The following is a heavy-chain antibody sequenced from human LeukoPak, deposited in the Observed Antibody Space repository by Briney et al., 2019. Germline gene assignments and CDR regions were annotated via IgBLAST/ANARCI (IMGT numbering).Heavy chain of an antibody. D-gene: IGHD3-10*01. Sequence: PGGSLRLSCAPSGFTFSSFPLTWVRQRPGRGLEWVSTISGSATRTYYANSVKGRFTISRDMSNSTLFLQMSSLRVEDTAVYYCAQDEQVRGIIPHYFDSWGQGALVTVSS. J-gene: IGHJ4*02. CDR1: GFTFSSFP. CDR2: ISGSATRT. CDR3: AQDEQVRGIIPHYFDS. V-gene: IGHV3-23*01.